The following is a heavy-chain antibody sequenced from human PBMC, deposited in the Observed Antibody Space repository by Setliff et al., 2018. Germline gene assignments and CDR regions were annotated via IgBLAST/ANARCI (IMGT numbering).Heavy chain of an antibody. J-gene: IGHJ4*02. CDR1: GYTFTSYG. Sequence: ASVKVSCKASGYTFTSYGISWVRQAPGQGLEWMGWIGAYNGNTNYAQKLQGRVTMTTDTSTSTAYMELRSLRSDDTAVYYCARDLGYSSGWYTTSSVVRWDYWGQGTQVTVSS. D-gene: IGHD6-19*01. V-gene: IGHV1-18*01. CDR2: IGAYNGNT. CDR3: ARDLGYSSGWYTTSSVVRWDY.